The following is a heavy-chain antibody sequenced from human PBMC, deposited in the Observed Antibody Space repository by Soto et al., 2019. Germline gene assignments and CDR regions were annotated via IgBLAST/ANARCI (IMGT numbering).Heavy chain of an antibody. Sequence: QVQLQESGPGLVKPSETLSLTCTVSGGSFKSGSYSWSWIRQPPGKGLEWIGYGYHTGRTSYNPSLKSRGAISMDTSKNQFSLNLDSVTAADTAVYFCARDFAYFDSWGQGTLVTVSS. V-gene: IGHV4-61*01. J-gene: IGHJ4*02. CDR1: GGSFKSGSYS. CDR2: GYHTGRT. D-gene: IGHD3-3*01. CDR3: ARDFAYFDS.